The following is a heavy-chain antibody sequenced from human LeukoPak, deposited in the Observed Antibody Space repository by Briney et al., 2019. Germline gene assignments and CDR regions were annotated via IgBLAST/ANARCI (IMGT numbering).Heavy chain of an antibody. D-gene: IGHD6-13*01. CDR3: ARLDSSSWYLVYNWFDP. V-gene: IGHV1-2*02. J-gene: IGHJ5*02. Sequence: ASVKVSCKASGYTFTGYYMHWVRQAPGQGLEWMGWINPNSGGTNYAQKFQGRVTMTRDTSISTAYMELSRLRSDDTAVYYCARLDSSSWYLVYNWFDPWGQGTLVTVSS. CDR1: GYTFTGYY. CDR2: INPNSGGT.